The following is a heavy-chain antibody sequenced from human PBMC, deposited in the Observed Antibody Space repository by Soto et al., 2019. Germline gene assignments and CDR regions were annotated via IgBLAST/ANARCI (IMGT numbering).Heavy chain of an antibody. J-gene: IGHJ4*02. Sequence: EVQLLEAGGGLVQPGGSLRLSCAASGFSFRNYAMSWVRQAPGKGLEWISTLTGSSSNIYYADSVKGRFAISRDHSRNTLYRQKNSLTAEDTAVYYCANGRANYGLLTHDYWGQGTLFTVSS. V-gene: IGHV3-23*01. CDR2: LTGSSSNI. CDR3: ANGRANYGLLTHDY. D-gene: IGHD3-10*01. CDR1: GFSFRNYA.